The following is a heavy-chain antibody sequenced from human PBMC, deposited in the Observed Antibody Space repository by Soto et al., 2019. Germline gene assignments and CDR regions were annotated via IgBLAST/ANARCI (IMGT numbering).Heavy chain of an antibody. J-gene: IGHJ6*02. CDR2: IIPIFGTA. V-gene: IGHV1-69*01. CDR3: ARGYCSGGSCYSARYYYYYGMDV. Sequence: QVQLVQSGAEVKKPGSSVKVSCKASGGTFSSYAISWVRQAPGQGLEWMGGIIPIFGTANYAKKFQGRVPSTAVGATSTAYMELSSLRAEDTAVYYCARGYCSGGSCYSARYYYYYGMDVWGQGTTVTVSS. D-gene: IGHD2-15*01. CDR1: GGTFSSYA.